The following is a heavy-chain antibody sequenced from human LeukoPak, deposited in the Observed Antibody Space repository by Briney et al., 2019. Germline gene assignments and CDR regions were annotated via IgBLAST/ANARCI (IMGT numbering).Heavy chain of an antibody. CDR2: INQDSSEK. J-gene: IGHJ4*02. CDR1: GFTFSNYW. CDR3: VQGWRDN. D-gene: IGHD2-15*01. V-gene: IGHV3-7*01. Sequence: PGGSLRLSCAASGFTFSNYWMSWARQAPGKGLEWVANINQDSSEKYYVDSVKGRFTISRDNAKNSLYLQLNTLRPEDTAVYYCVQGWRDNWGQGTLVTVSS.